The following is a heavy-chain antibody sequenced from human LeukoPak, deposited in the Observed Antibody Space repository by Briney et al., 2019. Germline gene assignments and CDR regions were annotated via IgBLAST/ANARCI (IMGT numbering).Heavy chain of an antibody. CDR2: IKQDGSEK. CDR1: GFTFSSYW. CDR3: AKDISRYSSSWFRVGYYYYYGMDV. D-gene: IGHD6-13*01. V-gene: IGHV3-7*03. J-gene: IGHJ6*02. Sequence: PGGSLRLSCAASGFTFSSYWMSWVRQAPGKGLEWVANIKQDGSEKYYADSVKGRFTISRDNAKNSLYLQMNSLRAEDTALYYCAKDISRYSSSWFRVGYYYYYGMDVWGQGTTVTVSS.